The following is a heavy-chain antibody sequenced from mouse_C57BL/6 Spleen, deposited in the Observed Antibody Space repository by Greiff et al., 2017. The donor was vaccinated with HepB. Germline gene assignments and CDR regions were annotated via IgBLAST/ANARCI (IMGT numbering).Heavy chain of an antibody. V-gene: IGHV1-26*01. CDR2: INPNNGGT. CDR3: ARIWGAMDY. Sequence: VQLQQSGPELVKPGASVKISCKASGYTFTDYYMNWVKQSHGKSLEWIGDINPNNGGTSYNQKFKGKATLTVDKSSSTAYMELRSLTSEDSAVYYCARIWGAMDYWGQGTSVTVSS. J-gene: IGHJ4*01. CDR1: GYTFTDYY.